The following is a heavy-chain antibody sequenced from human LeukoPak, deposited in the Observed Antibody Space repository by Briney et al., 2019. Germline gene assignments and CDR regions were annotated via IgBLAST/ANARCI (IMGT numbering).Heavy chain of an antibody. CDR2: IIPIFGTA. CDR3: ARQITIFGVVSPYNWFDP. V-gene: IGHV1-69*06. CDR1: GGTFSSYA. Sequence: SVKVSCKASGGTFSSYAISWVRQAPGQGLEWMGGIIPIFGTANYAQKFQGRVTITADKSTSTAYMELSSLRSEDTAVYYCARQITIFGVVSPYNWFDPWGQGTLVTVSS. J-gene: IGHJ5*02. D-gene: IGHD3-3*01.